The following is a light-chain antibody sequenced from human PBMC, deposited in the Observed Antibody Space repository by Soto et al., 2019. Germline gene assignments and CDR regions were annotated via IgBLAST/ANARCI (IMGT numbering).Light chain of an antibody. J-gene: IGKJ1*01. CDR1: QTVSSW. CDR3: QHYNSYSGA. CDR2: EAS. V-gene: IGKV1-5*03. Sequence: DIQMTQSPSPLSRSVGDRVTITCRASQTVSSWLAWYQQKPGKAPKLLIYEASTIKSGVPSRFSGSGSGTEFTLTISSLQPDDFATYYCQHYNSYSGAFGQGTKVDIK.